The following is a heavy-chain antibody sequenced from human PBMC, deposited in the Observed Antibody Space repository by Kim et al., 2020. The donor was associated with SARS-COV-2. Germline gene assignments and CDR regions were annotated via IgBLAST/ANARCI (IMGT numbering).Heavy chain of an antibody. CDR1: GGSFSGYY. CDR2: INHSGST. V-gene: IGHV4-34*01. Sequence: SETLSLTCAVYGGSFSGYYWSWIRQPPGKGLEWIGEINHSGSTNYNPSLKSRVTISVDTSKNQFSLKLSSVTAADTAVYYCARATILWFGELLLRPKYNWFDPWVQGTLVTVSS. J-gene: IGHJ5*02. CDR3: ARATILWFGELLLRPKYNWFDP. D-gene: IGHD3-10*01.